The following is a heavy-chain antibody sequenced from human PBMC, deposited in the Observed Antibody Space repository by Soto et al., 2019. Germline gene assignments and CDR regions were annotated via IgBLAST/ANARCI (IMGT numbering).Heavy chain of an antibody. Sequence: QITLKESGPTLVKPTQTLTLTCTVSGFSLSTSGVGMGWIRQPPGKALEWLALIYWDDDKRYRPSPKTRLTISQGTSNNRVVLAMTDMDPVDTATYHCARLWWVGSRNWYCDLWGRGTLVTVSS. V-gene: IGHV2-5*02. D-gene: IGHD1-26*01. CDR1: GFSLSTSGVG. CDR3: ARLWWVGSRNWYCDL. J-gene: IGHJ2*01. CDR2: IYWDDDK.